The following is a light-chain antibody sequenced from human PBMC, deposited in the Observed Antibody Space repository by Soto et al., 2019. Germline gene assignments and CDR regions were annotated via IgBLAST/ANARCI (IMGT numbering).Light chain of an antibody. CDR1: QSVSSN. CDR3: QQRSNWIT. J-gene: IGKJ5*01. CDR2: GTS. Sequence: EIVLTQSPGTVSLSPGESATLSCRASQSVSSNLAWYQQKPGQAPRLLIYGTSNRATGIPARFSGSGSGTDFTLTISSLEPEDFAVYYCQQRSNWITFGQGTRLEIK. V-gene: IGKV3-11*01.